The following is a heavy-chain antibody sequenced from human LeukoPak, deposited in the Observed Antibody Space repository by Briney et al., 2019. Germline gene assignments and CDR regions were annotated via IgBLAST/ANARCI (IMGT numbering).Heavy chain of an antibody. CDR3: AKAPVTTCRGAFCYPFDY. Sequence: GGSLRLSCAASGFTFSSYAMSWVRQAPGKGLKWGSAISGSGGSTYYADSLKGRFTISRDSSKNTLFLQMNRLRPEDAAVYYCAKAPVTTCRGAFCYPFDYWGLGTLVTVSS. D-gene: IGHD2-15*01. V-gene: IGHV3-23*01. J-gene: IGHJ4*02. CDR1: GFTFSSYA. CDR2: ISGSGGST.